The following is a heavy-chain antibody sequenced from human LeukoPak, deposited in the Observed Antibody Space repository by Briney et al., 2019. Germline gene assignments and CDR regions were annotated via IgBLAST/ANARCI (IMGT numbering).Heavy chain of an antibody. CDR2: INHSGST. CDR3: ATGRGPQLVD. Sequence: KPSETLSLTCAVYGGSFSTYYWSWIRQPPGKGLEWVGDINHSGSTNYNPSLKSRVTISVDTSKNQFSLRLSSVTAADTAVYYCATGRGPQLVDWGQGTLVTVSS. J-gene: IGHJ4*02. CDR1: GGSFSTYY. D-gene: IGHD6-13*01. V-gene: IGHV4-34*01.